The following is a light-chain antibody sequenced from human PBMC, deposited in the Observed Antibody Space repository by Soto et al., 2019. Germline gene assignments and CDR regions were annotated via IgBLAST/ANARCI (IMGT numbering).Light chain of an antibody. CDR3: HQYGNPPPT. CDR2: GAS. V-gene: IGKV3-20*01. J-gene: IGKJ3*01. CDR1: QTINSNY. Sequence: EIVLTQSPGTLSLSPGERATLSCRASQTINSNYLAWYQQKPGQAPRLLIYGASSRATGIPDNFSGSGSGTDFTLTISRLEPEDFALYYCHQYGNPPPTFGPGTKVDI.